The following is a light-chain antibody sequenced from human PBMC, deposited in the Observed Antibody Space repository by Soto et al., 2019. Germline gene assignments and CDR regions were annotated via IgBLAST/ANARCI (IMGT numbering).Light chain of an antibody. CDR1: SSDVGGYIY. CDR3: CSYAGNKTVV. J-gene: IGLJ3*02. Sequence: QSVLTQPASVSGSPGQSITISCTGTSSDVGGYIYVSWYQQYPAKAPKVMIYDVGRRPSGVPDRFSGSKSGNTASLTISGLQAEDEAVYFCCSYAGNKTVVFGGGTKLTVL. CDR2: DVG. V-gene: IGLV2-11*01.